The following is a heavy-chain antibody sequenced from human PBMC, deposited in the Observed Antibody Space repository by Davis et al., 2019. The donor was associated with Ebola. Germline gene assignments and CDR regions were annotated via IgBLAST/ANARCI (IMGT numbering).Heavy chain of an antibody. V-gene: IGHV1-69*06. Sequence: AASVKVSCKASGYTFTSYGISWVRQAPGQGLEWMGGIIPIFGTANYAQKFQGRVTITADKSTSTAYMELSSLKASDTAMYYCARLDHSSSWYIAMDVWGQGTTVTVSS. CDR2: IIPIFGTA. J-gene: IGHJ6*02. CDR1: GYTFTSYG. CDR3: ARLDHSSSWYIAMDV. D-gene: IGHD6-13*01.